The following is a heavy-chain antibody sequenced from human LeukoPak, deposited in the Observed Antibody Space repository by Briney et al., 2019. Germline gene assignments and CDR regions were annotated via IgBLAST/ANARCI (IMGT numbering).Heavy chain of an antibody. V-gene: IGHV5-51*01. J-gene: IGHJ6*02. CDR1: GYSFTSYW. D-gene: IGHD3-9*01. CDR2: IYPGDSDT. CDR3: ARHPATYYDNLTGYNYGMDV. Sequence: GESLKISCKGSGYSFTSYWIGWVRQMPGKGLEWMGIIYPGDSDTRYSPSFQGQVTISADKSISTAYLQWSSLKASDTAMYYCARHPATYYDNLTGYNYGMDVWGQGTTVTVSS.